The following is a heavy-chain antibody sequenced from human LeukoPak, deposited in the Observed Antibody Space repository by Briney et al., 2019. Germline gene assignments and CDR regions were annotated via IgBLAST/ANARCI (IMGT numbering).Heavy chain of an antibody. J-gene: IGHJ4*02. V-gene: IGHV3-15*01. Sequence: GGSLRLSCAASGVTFNNAWVSWVRQAPGKGLEWVGRIKTKIDGGTTDYAAPVKGRFTISRDESKNTVYLQMNSLKTEDTAVYYCATEWFFSGSGTTEGLDDWGQGTLVTVSS. CDR2: IKTKIDGGTT. CDR1: GVTFNNAW. D-gene: IGHD3-10*01. CDR3: ATEWFFSGSGTTEGLDD.